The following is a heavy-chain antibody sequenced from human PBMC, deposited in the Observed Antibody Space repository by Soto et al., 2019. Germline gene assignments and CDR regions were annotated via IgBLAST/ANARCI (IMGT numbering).Heavy chain of an antibody. CDR1: GFTFSVYA. V-gene: IGHV3-23*01. CDR3: AKARYGWFTY. CDR2: ISGSGDST. J-gene: IGHJ4*02. D-gene: IGHD5-18*01. Sequence: EVRLLESGGGLVQPGGSLRLSCAASGFTFSVYAMSWVRQAPGKGLEWVSGISGSGDSTHYADSVKGRFTVSRDNSKSLLYLQTNSLRAEHTAIYYCAKARYGWFTYWGQGTLVTVSS.